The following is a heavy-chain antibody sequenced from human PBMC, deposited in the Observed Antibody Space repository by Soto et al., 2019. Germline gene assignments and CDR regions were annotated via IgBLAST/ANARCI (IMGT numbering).Heavy chain of an antibody. J-gene: IGHJ4*02. CDR3: ARGSVYDGFDQ. V-gene: IGHV3-53*01. D-gene: IGHD5-12*01. CDR1: GFTVSDHY. CDR2: IYSGGST. Sequence: EVQLVESGGGLTQPGGSLRLSCAASGFTVSDHYMTWVRQAPGTGLECVSVIYSGGSTYYADPVRGRFTISRDISKSTVYLQMSSLRAEDTALYYCARGSVYDGFDQWGQGTLVTVSS.